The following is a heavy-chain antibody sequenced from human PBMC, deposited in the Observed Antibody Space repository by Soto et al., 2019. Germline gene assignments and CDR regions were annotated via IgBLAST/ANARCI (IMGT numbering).Heavy chain of an antibody. CDR3: ARAIFEDYGGQTILHYYGMDV. J-gene: IGHJ6*02. Sequence: GGSLRLSCSASVFPVSSNYMSWVRPATGKGLEWVSVIYSGGSTYYADSVKGRFTISRDNSKNTLYLQMNSLRAEDTAVYYCARAIFEDYGGQTILHYYGMDVWGQGTTVTVSS. V-gene: IGHV3-53*01. D-gene: IGHD4-17*01. CDR2: IYSGGST. CDR1: VFPVSSNY.